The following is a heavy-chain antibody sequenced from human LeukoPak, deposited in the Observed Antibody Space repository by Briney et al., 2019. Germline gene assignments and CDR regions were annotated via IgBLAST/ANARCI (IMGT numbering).Heavy chain of an antibody. CDR1: GFTFSSHG. CDR2: IYYSGST. CDR3: ARRQWLVSDFDY. J-gene: IGHJ4*02. D-gene: IGHD6-19*01. Sequence: PGGSLRLSCAASGFTFSSHGMNWVRQAPGKGLEWIGNIYYSGSTYYNPSLKSRVTISVDTSKNQFSLKLSSVTAADTAVFYCARRQWLVSDFDYWGQGTLVTVSS. V-gene: IGHV4-39*07.